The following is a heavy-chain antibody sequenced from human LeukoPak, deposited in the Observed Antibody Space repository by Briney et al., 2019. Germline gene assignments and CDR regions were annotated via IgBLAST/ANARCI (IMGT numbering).Heavy chain of an antibody. Sequence: ASVKVSCKASGGTFSNYAISWVRQAPGQGLEWMGATIPIFGTANYAQKLQGRVTMTTDTSTSTAYMELRSLRSDDTAVYYCARDLGPVDIVATIGYYYYGMDVWGQGTTVTVSS. V-gene: IGHV1-69*05. CDR1: GGTFSNYA. CDR3: ARDLGPVDIVATIGYYYYGMDV. J-gene: IGHJ6*02. CDR2: TIPIFGTA. D-gene: IGHD5-12*01.